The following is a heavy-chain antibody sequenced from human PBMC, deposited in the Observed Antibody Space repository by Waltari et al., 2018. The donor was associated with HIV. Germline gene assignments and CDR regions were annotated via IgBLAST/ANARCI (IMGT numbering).Heavy chain of an antibody. CDR1: GDSVSRNGAG. Sequence: QVQLQQSGPGLVKSSQTLSLTCAISGDSVSRNGAGWNWIRQSPSRGLEWLGRTYYKSKWHNDYAVSVKSRITINPDTTKNQFSLQLNSVTPEDTAVYYCARGPGYCYMDVWSKGTTVTVSS. V-gene: IGHV6-1*01. J-gene: IGHJ6*03. CDR2: TYYKSKWHN. D-gene: IGHD3-10*01. CDR3: ARGPGYCYMDV.